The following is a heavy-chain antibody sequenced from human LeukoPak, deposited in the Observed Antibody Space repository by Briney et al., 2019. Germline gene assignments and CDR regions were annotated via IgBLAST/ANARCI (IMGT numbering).Heavy chain of an antibody. CDR3: GRAFPPLRTSSAGDL. J-gene: IGHJ1*01. Sequence: PGGSLRLSCSASGFSFSDYDMNWVRQAPGKGLEWVSAISGRSSHIYHGESVKGRFTISRDNAKNSLYLQMDSLGVEDTAVYYCGRAFPPLRTSSAGDLWGQETLVIVSS. V-gene: IGHV3-21*01. CDR1: GFSFSDYD. CDR2: ISGRSSHI. D-gene: IGHD3-16*01.